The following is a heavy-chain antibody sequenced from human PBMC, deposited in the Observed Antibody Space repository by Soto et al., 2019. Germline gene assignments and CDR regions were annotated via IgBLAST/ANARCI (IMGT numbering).Heavy chain of an antibody. CDR3: ARANNWNYPTSY. V-gene: IGHV1-3*01. J-gene: IGHJ4*02. Sequence: GASVKVSCKASGYTFTSYTIHWVRQAPGQRLEWMGWINAGNGNTKYSQRFQGRVTITRDTSATTAYMELSSLRSDDTAVYYCARANNWNYPTSYWGQGTLVTVSS. D-gene: IGHD1-7*01. CDR1: GYTFTSYT. CDR2: INAGNGNT.